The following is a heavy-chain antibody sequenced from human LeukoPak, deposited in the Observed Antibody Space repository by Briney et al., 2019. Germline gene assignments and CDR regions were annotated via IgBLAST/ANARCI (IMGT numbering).Heavy chain of an antibody. CDR2: IYSGGST. Sequence: GGSLRLSCATSGFTVSSNYMSWVRQAPGKGLEWVSVIYSGGSTYYADSVKGRFTISRDNSKNTLYLQMNSLRAEDTAVYYCARAEKATIFDYWGQGTLVTVSS. J-gene: IGHJ4*02. D-gene: IGHD5-24*01. V-gene: IGHV3-53*01. CDR1: GFTVSSNY. CDR3: ARAEKATIFDY.